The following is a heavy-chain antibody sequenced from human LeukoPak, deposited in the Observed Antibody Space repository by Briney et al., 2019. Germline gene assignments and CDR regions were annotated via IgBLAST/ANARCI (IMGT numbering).Heavy chain of an antibody. CDR3: ARDIDPYYYDSSALGY. Sequence: SETLSLTCSVSGWSIRRGTYYWSWIRQPAGKGLEWIGRIYTSGSTNYNPSLKSRVTMSVDTSKNQFSLKLSSVTAADTAVYYCARDIDPYYYDSSALGYWGQGTLVTVSS. V-gene: IGHV4-61*02. CDR1: GWSIRRGTYY. J-gene: IGHJ4*02. D-gene: IGHD3-22*01. CDR2: IYTSGST.